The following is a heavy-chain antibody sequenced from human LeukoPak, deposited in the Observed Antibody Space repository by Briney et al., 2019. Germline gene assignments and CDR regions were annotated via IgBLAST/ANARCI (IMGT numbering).Heavy chain of an antibody. Sequence: SETLSLTCTVSGGSISSGGYSWSWIRQHPGKGLEWIGYIYYSGSTYYNPSLKSRVTISVDTSKNQFSLKLSSVTAADTAVYYCARGYGASWGQGTLVTVSS. J-gene: IGHJ4*02. CDR1: GGSISSGGYS. V-gene: IGHV4-31*03. CDR3: ARGYGAS. D-gene: IGHD4-17*01. CDR2: IYYSGST.